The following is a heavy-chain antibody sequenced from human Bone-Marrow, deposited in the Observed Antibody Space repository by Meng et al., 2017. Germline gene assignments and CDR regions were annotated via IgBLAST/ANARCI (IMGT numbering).Heavy chain of an antibody. CDR3: ARGQYFSWWELLPAFWFDP. J-gene: IGHJ5*02. V-gene: IGHV4-4*02. D-gene: IGHD1-26*01. CDR1: GGSISSSNW. Sequence: RGAGPGLGKPSGPLSLTWPVPGGSISSSNWWSWVRQPPGKGLEWIGEIYHSGSTNYNPSLKSRVTISVDKSKNQFSLKLSSVTAADTAVYYCARGQYFSWWELLPAFWFDPWGQGTLVTVSS. CDR2: IYHSGST.